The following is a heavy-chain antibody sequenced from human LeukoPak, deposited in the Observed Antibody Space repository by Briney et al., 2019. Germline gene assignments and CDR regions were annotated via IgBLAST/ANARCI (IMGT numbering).Heavy chain of an antibody. D-gene: IGHD3-3*01. CDR1: GGAISSYY. J-gene: IGHJ4*02. CDR3: ARRDFWSGYFDY. V-gene: IGHV4-59*01. Sequence: SETLSLTCTVSGGAISSYYWSWIRQPPGKGLEWIGYIYYSGGTKYNPSLKSRVTISVDTSKNKFSLKLSSVTAADTAVYFCARRDFWSGYFDYWGQGTLVTVSS. CDR2: IYYSGGT.